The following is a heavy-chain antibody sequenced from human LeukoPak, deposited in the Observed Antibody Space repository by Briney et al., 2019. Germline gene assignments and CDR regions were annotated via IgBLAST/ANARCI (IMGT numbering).Heavy chain of an antibody. V-gene: IGHV4-34*01. CDR3: ARGQGTVTTH. CDR1: GGSFSGYY. J-gene: IGHJ4*02. Sequence: PSETLSLTCAVSGGSFSGYYWTWIRQPPGKGLEWIGDINHSGSANYNPSLMSRVTISLDTSKNHFSLNLSSVTAADTAVYYCARGQGTVTTHWGQGTPVTVSS. D-gene: IGHD4-11*01. CDR2: INHSGSA.